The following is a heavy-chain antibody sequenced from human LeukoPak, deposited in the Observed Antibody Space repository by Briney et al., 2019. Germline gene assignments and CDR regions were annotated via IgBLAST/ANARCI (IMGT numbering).Heavy chain of an antibody. Sequence: GGSLRLSCAASGFTFSDYYMSWIRQAPGKGLEWVSYISSSSSYTNYADSVKGRFTISRDNAKNSLYLQMNSLRAEDTAVYYYARVQVTAMIFDYWGQGTLVTVSS. D-gene: IGHD2-21*02. CDR1: GFTFSDYY. CDR3: ARVQVTAMIFDY. J-gene: IGHJ4*02. V-gene: IGHV3-11*06. CDR2: ISSSSSYT.